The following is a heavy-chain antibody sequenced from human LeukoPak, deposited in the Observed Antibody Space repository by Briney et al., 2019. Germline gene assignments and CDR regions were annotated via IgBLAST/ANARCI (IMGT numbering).Heavy chain of an antibody. D-gene: IGHD3-10*01. CDR2: MNPNSGNT. Sequence: ASVKVSCKASGYTFTSYDINWVRQATGQGLEWMGWMNPNSGNTGYAQKFQGRVTMTRNTSISTVYMELSSLRSEDTAVYHCARDPPRATMVRGAGGDYWGQGTLVTVSS. V-gene: IGHV1-8*01. CDR3: ARDPPRATMVRGAGGDY. CDR1: GYTFTSYD. J-gene: IGHJ4*02.